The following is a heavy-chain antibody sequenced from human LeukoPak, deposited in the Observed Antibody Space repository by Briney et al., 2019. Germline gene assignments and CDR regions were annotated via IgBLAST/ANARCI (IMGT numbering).Heavy chain of an antibody. CDR3: AGVGDGYNYFPYYYMDF. CDR1: GGSISSYY. CDR2: IYYRGST. V-gene: IGHV4-59*01. J-gene: IGHJ6*03. D-gene: IGHD5-24*01. Sequence: SETLSLTCIVSGGSISSYYWSWIGQPPGKGLEWIGNIYYRGSTNYNPSLNSRVIMSVDTTNNQFSLRLSSVTAADTAIYYCAGVGDGYNYFPYYYMDFWGKGTTVIVSS.